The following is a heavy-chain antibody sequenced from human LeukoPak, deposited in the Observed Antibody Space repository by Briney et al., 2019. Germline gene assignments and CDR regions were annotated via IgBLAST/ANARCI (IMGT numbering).Heavy chain of an antibody. CDR1: GFTFSSYW. V-gene: IGHV3-7*01. CDR2: IKQDGSEK. D-gene: IGHD3-22*01. CDR3: ARKTYYYDSGDYGWFDP. J-gene: IGHJ5*02. Sequence: PGGSLRLSCAASGFTFSSYWMSWVRQAPGKGLEWVANIKQDGSEKYYVDSVKGRFTISRDNAKNSLHLQMNSLRAEDTAVYYCARKTYYYDSGDYGWFDPWGQGTLVSVSS.